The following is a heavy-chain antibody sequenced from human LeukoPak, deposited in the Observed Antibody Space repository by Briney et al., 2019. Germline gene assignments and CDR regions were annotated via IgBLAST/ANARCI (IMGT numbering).Heavy chain of an antibody. V-gene: IGHV4-39*07. Sequence: SETLSLTCTVSGGSISSSTYYGGWIRQPPGKGLEWIGSIFYSGNTYYDPSLKSRVTISIDTSKNQFSLKLSSVTAADTAVYFCARTNAFDIWGQGTMVTVSS. J-gene: IGHJ3*02. CDR1: GGSISSSTYY. CDR3: ARTNAFDI. CDR2: IFYSGNT.